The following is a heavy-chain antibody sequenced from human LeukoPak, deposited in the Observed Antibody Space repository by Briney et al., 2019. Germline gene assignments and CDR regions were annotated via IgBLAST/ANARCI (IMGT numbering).Heavy chain of an antibody. V-gene: IGHV3-7*01. CDR3: VTHEVTVITRSTFDN. CDR1: GFTFSHFW. CDR2: TKPDDTEK. J-gene: IGHJ4*02. Sequence: GGSLRLSCIASGFTFSHFWMSWVRQAPGKGLEWVANTKPDDTEKYYGNSVKGRFTILRDNAKNSLYLQMNSLRAEDTAVYYCVTHEVTVITRSTFDNWGQGTLVTVSS. D-gene: IGHD4-23*01.